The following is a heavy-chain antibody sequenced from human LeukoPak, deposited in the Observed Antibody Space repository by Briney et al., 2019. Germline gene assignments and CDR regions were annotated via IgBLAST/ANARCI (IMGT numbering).Heavy chain of an antibody. D-gene: IGHD2-21*02. CDR1: GGSITPYY. CDR3: ARNWRCGGDCYYFDY. J-gene: IGHJ4*02. CDR2: IYYSGST. V-gene: IGHV4-59*01. Sequence: SETLSLSCTVSGGSITPYYWSWIRQSPGKGPEWIGYIYYSGSTDYNPSLKSRVTISVDTSKNQFSLKLSSVTAADTAVYYCARNWRCGGDCYYFDYWGQGTLVTVSS.